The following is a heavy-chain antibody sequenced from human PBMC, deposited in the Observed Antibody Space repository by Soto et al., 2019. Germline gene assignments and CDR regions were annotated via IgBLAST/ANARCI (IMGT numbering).Heavy chain of an antibody. J-gene: IGHJ5*02. CDR2: ISSSGDST. D-gene: IGHD1-7*01. CDR1: GFTFSDYY. V-gene: IGHV3-11*06. Sequence: QVQVVESGGGLVKPGGSLRLSCAASGFTFSDYYMSWIRQAPGKGLEWVSFISSSGDSTKYADSVKGRFTISRDNAKNSLYLQLNSLRAEDTAVYYCARGGVKGTTSRGQVYTWGQGTLVTVSS. CDR3: ARGGVKGTTSRGQVYT.